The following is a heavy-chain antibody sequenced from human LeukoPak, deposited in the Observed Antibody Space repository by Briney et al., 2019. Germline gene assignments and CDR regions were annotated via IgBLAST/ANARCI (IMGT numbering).Heavy chain of an antibody. Sequence: SETLSLTCAVSGGSISSGGYSWSWIRQPPGKGLEWIGYIYHSGSTYYNPSLKSRVTISVDRSKNQFSLKLSSVTAADTAVYYCARAEYCSGGSCYDYFDYWGQGTLVTVSS. V-gene: IGHV4-30-2*01. CDR2: IYHSGST. D-gene: IGHD2-15*01. CDR1: GGSISSGGYS. J-gene: IGHJ4*02. CDR3: ARAEYCSGGSCYDYFDY.